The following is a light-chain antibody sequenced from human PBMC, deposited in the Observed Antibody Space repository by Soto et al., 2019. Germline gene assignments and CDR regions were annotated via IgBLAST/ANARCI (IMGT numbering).Light chain of an antibody. CDR1: QSLILSDGNTY. Sequence: DVVMTQSPLSLPVTLGQPASISCRSSQSLILSDGNTYLSWFQQRPGQSPRRLIYEVSDRDSGVPDRFTGSGSGTDFTLQISRVEAEDVGVYYCMQGTHWPWTFGQGTEVEIK. J-gene: IGKJ1*01. CDR3: MQGTHWPWT. V-gene: IGKV2-30*02. CDR2: EVS.